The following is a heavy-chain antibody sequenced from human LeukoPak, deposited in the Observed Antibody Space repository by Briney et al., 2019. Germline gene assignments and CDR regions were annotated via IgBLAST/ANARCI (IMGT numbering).Heavy chain of an antibody. Sequence: PGGSLRLSCAASGFTFSNAWMSWVRQAPGKGLEWVGRIKSKTDGETTDYAAPVKGRFTISRDDSKNTLYLQMNSLKTEDTAVYYCTTDDMRGQQLVPSFDYWGQGTLVTVSS. J-gene: IGHJ4*02. CDR1: GFTFSNAW. CDR2: IKSKTDGETT. CDR3: TTDDMRGQQLVPSFDY. D-gene: IGHD6-13*01. V-gene: IGHV3-15*01.